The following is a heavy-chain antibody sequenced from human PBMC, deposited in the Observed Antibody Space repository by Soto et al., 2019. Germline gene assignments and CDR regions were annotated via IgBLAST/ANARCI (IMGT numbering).Heavy chain of an antibody. J-gene: IGHJ6*02. CDR2: IYPGDSDT. V-gene: IGHV5-51*01. CDR1: GYTFTNYW. Sequence: GASLKISCQGSGYTFTNYWIGWVRQMPGKGLVWMGIIYPGDSDTKYNPSFQGQVTISADKSITTTYLQGSSLKASDTAIYYCAASIFHYGMDVWGQGTTVTVSS. CDR3: AASIFHYGMDV.